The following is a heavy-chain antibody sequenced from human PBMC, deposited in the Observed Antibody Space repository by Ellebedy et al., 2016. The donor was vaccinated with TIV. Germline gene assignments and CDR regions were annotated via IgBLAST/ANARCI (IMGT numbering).Heavy chain of an antibody. CDR1: GGSISSGGFS. Sequence: SETLSLTXAVSGGSISSGGFSWSWIRQPPGKGLEWIGYIHHSGSTSYNPSLKSRVTISVDRSKNQFSLKLTSVTAADTAVYYCARYGSRSYGGWFDSWGQGILVTVSS. CDR3: ARYGSRSYGGWFDS. CDR2: IHHSGST. V-gene: IGHV4-30-2*01. J-gene: IGHJ5*01. D-gene: IGHD3-10*01.